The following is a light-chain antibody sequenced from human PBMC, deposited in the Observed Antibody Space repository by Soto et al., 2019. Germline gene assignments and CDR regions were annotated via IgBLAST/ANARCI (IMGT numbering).Light chain of an antibody. V-gene: IGKV3-20*01. J-gene: IGKJ2*01. CDR1: QSVDSSN. CDR2: GAS. Sequence: EVVLTQSPGTLSLSPGEGATLSCRASQSVDSSNLAWYQQRRGRAPRLLIYGASTRASGIPARFSGSGSGTDFTLTISRLEPDDFAVYYCSQYGSSLYTFGQGTKLEIK. CDR3: SQYGSSLYT.